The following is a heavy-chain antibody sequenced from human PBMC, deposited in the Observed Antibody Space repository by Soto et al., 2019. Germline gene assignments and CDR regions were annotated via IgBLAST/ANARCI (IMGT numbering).Heavy chain of an antibody. CDR1: GFTFTNAW. Sequence: EVQLVESGGDLVKPGGSLRLSCAASGFTFTNAWMNWVRQAPGKGLEWVGHIKSEADGGTTDYAAAVRGRFTISRDDSKNTLYLQMNSLKTEDTAVYYCTTDCYGSGRGSNWGQGTLVTVSS. J-gene: IGHJ4*02. V-gene: IGHV3-15*07. CDR2: IKSEADGGTT. D-gene: IGHD3-10*01. CDR3: TTDCYGSGRGSN.